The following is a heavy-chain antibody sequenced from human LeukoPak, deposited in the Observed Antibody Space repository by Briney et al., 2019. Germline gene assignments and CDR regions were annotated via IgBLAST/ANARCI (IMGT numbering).Heavy chain of an antibody. CDR1: AFTFSGYS. D-gene: IGHD1-1*01. J-gene: IGHJ3*02. CDR3: ARVGYDYNWYDAFDI. V-gene: IGHV3-30*04. CDR2: ISHDGSNK. Sequence: GMSLRLSCVVSAFTFSGYSMHWVRQAPGKGLEWVAFISHDGSNKYCADSLKGRFTISRDNSKNTLFLQMNSLRPEDTAVYYCARVGYDYNWYDAFDIWGQGTMVTVSS.